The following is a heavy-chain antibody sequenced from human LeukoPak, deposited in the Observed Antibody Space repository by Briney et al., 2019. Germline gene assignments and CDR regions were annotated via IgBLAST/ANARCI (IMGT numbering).Heavy chain of an antibody. Sequence: ASVKVSCKASGYTFTDYTMHWLRQAPGQRLDWMGWINGGSGNTKYSPEFQGRVTITRDTSASTAYMELSSLKASDTAMYYCARLLAAINWFDPWGQGTLVTVSS. CDR1: GYTFTDYT. J-gene: IGHJ5*02. CDR3: ARLLAAINWFDP. V-gene: IGHV1-3*03. D-gene: IGHD2-2*02. CDR2: INGGSGNT.